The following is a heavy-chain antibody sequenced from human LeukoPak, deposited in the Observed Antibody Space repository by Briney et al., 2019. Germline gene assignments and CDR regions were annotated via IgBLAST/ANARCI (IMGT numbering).Heavy chain of an antibody. CDR1: GYTFTGYY. J-gene: IGHJ5*02. CDR2: INPNSGGT. D-gene: IGHD6-13*01. CDR3: ARDLVHSSSSWLGGWFDP. Sequence: ASVKVSCKASGYTFTGYYMHWVRQAPGQGLEWMGWINPNSGGTNYAQKFQGRVTMTRDTSISTAYMELSRLRSDDTAVYYCARDLVHSSSSWLGGWFDPWGQGTLVTVSS. V-gene: IGHV1-2*02.